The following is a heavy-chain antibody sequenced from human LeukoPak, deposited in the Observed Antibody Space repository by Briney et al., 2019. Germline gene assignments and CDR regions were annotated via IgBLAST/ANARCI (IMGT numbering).Heavy chain of an antibody. J-gene: IGHJ4*02. D-gene: IGHD6-19*01. Sequence: KPSENLSLTCAVYGGSFSGYYWSWIRQPPGKGLEWIGEINHSGSTNYNPSLKSRVTISVDTSKNQFSLKLSSVTAADTAVYYCARLAGTSDYWGQGTLVTVSS. CDR1: GGSFSGYY. V-gene: IGHV4-34*01. CDR3: ARLAGTSDY. CDR2: INHSGST.